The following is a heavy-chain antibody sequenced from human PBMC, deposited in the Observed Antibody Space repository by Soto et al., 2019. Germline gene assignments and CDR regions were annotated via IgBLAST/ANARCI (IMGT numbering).Heavy chain of an antibody. CDR3: ARDIAGSEQAVDY. Sequence: QVHLVQSGAEVKKPGASVKVSCKASGYTFTTYTMHWVRQAPEQRLEWMGWINPGNGITKYSQNFQDRVTLTRDKCASTAYMGLGSLTSADTAVYYCARDIAGSEQAVDYWGQGTLVTVSS. D-gene: IGHD1-26*01. V-gene: IGHV1-3*01. CDR1: GYTFTTYT. CDR2: INPGNGIT. J-gene: IGHJ4*02.